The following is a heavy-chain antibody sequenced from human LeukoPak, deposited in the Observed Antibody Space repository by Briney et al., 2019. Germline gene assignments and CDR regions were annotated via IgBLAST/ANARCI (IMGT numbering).Heavy chain of an antibody. CDR2: ISTHNGDT. CDR1: GYTFTNYY. J-gene: IGHJ4*02. Sequence: ASVKVSCKPSGYTFTNYYITWVRQAPGQRLEWMGWISTHNGDTNYAQNLQGRVTMTTDTSTSTAYMELRSLRSDDTAVYYCARWVSPYYFDHWGQGTLVTVSS. V-gene: IGHV1-18*01. CDR3: ARWVSPYYFDH.